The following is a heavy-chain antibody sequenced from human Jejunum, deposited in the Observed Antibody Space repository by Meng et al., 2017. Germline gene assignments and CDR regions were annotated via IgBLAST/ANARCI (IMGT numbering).Heavy chain of an antibody. D-gene: IGHD1-26*01. V-gene: IGHV1-18*01. CDR3: AITLPHSSGNKRGLVY. CDR2: RNGDKCDT. J-gene: IGHJ4*02. Sequence: RSKMQVRGASANVSCKVSGDTVTSYAITWVCHTPGQGLERMAWRNGDKCDTNNQPYFPGRLIMATDTVTSTAYMELRSLRSDDTACYYCAITLPHSSGNKRGLVYWGQGTLVTVSS. CDR1: GDTVTSYA.